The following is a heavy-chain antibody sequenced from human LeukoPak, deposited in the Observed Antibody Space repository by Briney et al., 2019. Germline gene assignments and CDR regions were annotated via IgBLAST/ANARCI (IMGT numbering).Heavy chain of an antibody. J-gene: IGHJ4*02. CDR2: IKEDGSDK. CDR3: AKDRSGSRYQAVAGYFDY. V-gene: IGHV3-7*03. CDR1: GFIFSSYW. Sequence: PGGSLRLSCAASGFIFSSYWMAWVRQAPGKGLEWVANIKEDGSDKNYVDSVKGRFTISRDNSKNTLYLQMNSLRAEDTAVYYCAKDRSGSRYQAVAGYFDYWGQGTLVTVSS. D-gene: IGHD6-19*01.